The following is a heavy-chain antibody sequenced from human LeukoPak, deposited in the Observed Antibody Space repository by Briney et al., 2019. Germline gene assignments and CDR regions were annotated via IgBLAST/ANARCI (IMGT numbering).Heavy chain of an antibody. V-gene: IGHV1-69*13. Sequence: GASVKVSCKASGGTFSSYAISWARQAPGQGLEWMGGIIPIFGTANYAQKFQGSVTITADASTSTAYMELSSLRSEDTAVYYCARGLYGYSSSSGALDYWGQGTLVTVSS. J-gene: IGHJ4*02. CDR1: GGTFSSYA. CDR3: ARGLYGYSSSSGALDY. D-gene: IGHD6-6*01. CDR2: IIPIFGTA.